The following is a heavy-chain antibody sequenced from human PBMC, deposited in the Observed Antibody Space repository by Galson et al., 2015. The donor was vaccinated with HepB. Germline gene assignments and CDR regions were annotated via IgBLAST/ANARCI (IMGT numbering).Heavy chain of an antibody. J-gene: IGHJ5*02. Sequence: KGLEWIGYIYDTGIIDYNPSLTSRVTMSVDRSKKQLSLRLSSVTAADTALYYCARQRNYYDSGTSYTVKGPHWFDPWGQGTLVIVSS. D-gene: IGHD3-10*01. CDR2: IYDTGII. CDR3: ARQRNYYDSGTSYTVKGPHWFDP. V-gene: IGHV4-59*08.